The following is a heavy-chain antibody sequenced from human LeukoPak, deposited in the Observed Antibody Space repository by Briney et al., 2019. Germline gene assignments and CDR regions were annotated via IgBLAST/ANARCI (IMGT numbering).Heavy chain of an antibody. Sequence: GGSLRLSCAASGFTFSGYAMSWVRQAPGKGLEWVSAISGSGGSTYYADSVKGRFTISRDNSKNTLYLQMNSLRAEDTAVYYCARENGYYYVIDYWGQGTLVTVSS. CDR2: ISGSGGST. J-gene: IGHJ4*02. CDR1: GFTFSGYA. CDR3: ARENGYYYVIDY. V-gene: IGHV3-23*01. D-gene: IGHD1-26*01.